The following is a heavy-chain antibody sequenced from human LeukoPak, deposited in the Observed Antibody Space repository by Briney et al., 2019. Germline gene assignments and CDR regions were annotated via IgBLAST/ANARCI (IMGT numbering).Heavy chain of an antibody. Sequence: SETLSLTCAVSADSFSSHYWSWIRQPPGKGLEWIGYISYIGSTNYNPSLKSRVTISIDTSKNQFSLKLSSVTAADTAVYYCARDLITVTKGFDIWGQGTMVGVSS. J-gene: IGHJ3*02. CDR2: ISYIGST. V-gene: IGHV4-59*11. CDR1: ADSFSSHY. CDR3: ARDLITVTKGFDI. D-gene: IGHD4-17*01.